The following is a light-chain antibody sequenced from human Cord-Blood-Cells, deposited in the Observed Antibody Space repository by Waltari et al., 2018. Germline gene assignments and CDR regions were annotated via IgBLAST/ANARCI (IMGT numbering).Light chain of an antibody. V-gene: IGKV2D-29*02. CDR2: EVS. CDR1: QGLLHSDGKTY. CDR3: MQSIQLPLT. J-gene: IGKJ4*01. Sequence: DTVMTQTPLPLSLPPGQPAPISRKTSQGLLHSDGKTYLNWYLQKPGQSPQLLIYEVSNRFSGMPDRFSGSGSGTDFTLKISRVEAEDVGVYYCMQSIQLPLTFGGGTKVEIK.